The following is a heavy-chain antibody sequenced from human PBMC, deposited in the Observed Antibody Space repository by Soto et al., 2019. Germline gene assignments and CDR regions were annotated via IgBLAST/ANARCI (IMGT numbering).Heavy chain of an antibody. D-gene: IGHD6-19*01. J-gene: IGHJ4*02. CDR1: GFTFSSYG. CDR3: AKDQLYIRQWLADC. CDR2: ISYDGSNK. Sequence: QVQLVESGGGVVQPGRSLRLSCAASGFTFSSYGMHWVRQAPGKGLEWVAVISYDGSNKYYADSVKGRFTISRDNSKNTLYLQMNSLRAEDTAVYYCAKDQLYIRQWLADCWGQGTLVTVSS. V-gene: IGHV3-30*18.